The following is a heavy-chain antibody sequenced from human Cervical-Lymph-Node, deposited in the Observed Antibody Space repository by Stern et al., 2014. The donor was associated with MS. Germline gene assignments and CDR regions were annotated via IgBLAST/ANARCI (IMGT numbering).Heavy chain of an antibody. J-gene: IGHJ4*02. CDR3: ASAPSWGY. Sequence: VQLVESGGGLIQPGGSLRLSCAASGFTVSNNYMTWVRQAPGKGLEGVSVIYSGGTTNYADSVKGRFTISRDNSKNTLYLQMNSLRVEDTAVYYCASAPSWGYWGQGTLVTVSS. CDR1: GFTVSNNY. D-gene: IGHD1-26*01. CDR2: IYSGGTT. V-gene: IGHV3-53*01.